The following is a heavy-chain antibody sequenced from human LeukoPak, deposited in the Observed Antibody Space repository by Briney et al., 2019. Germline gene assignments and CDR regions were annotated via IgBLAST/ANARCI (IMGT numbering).Heavy chain of an antibody. CDR1: GYTFTGKF. CDR3: ARDREGLAYFDF. D-gene: IGHD3/OR15-3a*01. Sequence: GASVKVSSKASGYTFTGKFIHWVRQAPGRGLEWMGWIDPNSGGTDYAQKFQGRVTMTRDTSIATAYMDLSRLISDDTAVYYCARDREGLAYFDFWGQGTLVTVSS. V-gene: IGHV1-2*02. CDR2: IDPNSGGT. J-gene: IGHJ4*02.